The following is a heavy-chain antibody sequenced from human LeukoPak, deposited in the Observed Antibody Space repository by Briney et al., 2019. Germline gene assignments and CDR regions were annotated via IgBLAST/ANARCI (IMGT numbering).Heavy chain of an antibody. J-gene: IGHJ4*02. CDR3: ARVGTGGWYFDY. Sequence: ASVEVSCKASGGTFISYAISWVRQAPGQGLEWMGGIIPIFGTANYAQKFQGRVTITADESTSTAYMELSSLRSEDTAVYYCARVGTGGWYFDYWGQGTLVTVSS. D-gene: IGHD6-19*01. CDR1: GGTFISYA. V-gene: IGHV1-69*13. CDR2: IIPIFGTA.